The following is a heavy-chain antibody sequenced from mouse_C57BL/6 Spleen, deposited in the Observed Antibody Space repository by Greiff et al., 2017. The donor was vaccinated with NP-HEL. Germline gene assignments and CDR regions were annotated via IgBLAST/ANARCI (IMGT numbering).Heavy chain of an antibody. CDR3: ARGGPCSNSWYFDV. CDR2: INPGSGGT. CDR1: GYAFTNYL. J-gene: IGHJ1*03. D-gene: IGHD2-5*01. Sequence: QVQLQQSGAELVRPGTSVKVSCKASGYAFTNYLIEWVKQRPGQGLEWIGVINPGSGGTNYNEKFKGKATLTADKSSSSAYMQLSSLTSEDSAVYFCARGGPCSNSWYFDVWGTGTTVTVSS. V-gene: IGHV1-54*01.